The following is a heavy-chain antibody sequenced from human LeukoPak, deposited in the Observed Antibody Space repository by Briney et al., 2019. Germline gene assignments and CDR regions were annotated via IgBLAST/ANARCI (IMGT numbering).Heavy chain of an antibody. V-gene: IGHV1-2*02. Sequence: ASVKVSCKASGYTFTGYYMHWVRQAPGQGLEWRGWINPNSGGTNYAQKFQGRVTMTRDTSISTAYMELSRLRSDDTAVYYCARDQSIAARGYYYYGMDVWGQGTTVTVSS. J-gene: IGHJ6*02. CDR1: GYTFTGYY. D-gene: IGHD6-6*01. CDR3: ARDQSIAARGYYYYGMDV. CDR2: INPNSGGT.